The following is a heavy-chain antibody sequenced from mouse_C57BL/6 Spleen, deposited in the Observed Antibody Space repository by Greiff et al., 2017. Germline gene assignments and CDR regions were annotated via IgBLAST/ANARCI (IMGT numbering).Heavy chain of an antibody. V-gene: IGHV5-9-1*02. CDR1: GFTFSSYA. D-gene: IGHD1-1*01. CDR2: ISSGGDYI. CDR3: TRDYGSSYVYYAMDY. J-gene: IGHJ4*01. Sequence: EVKLVESGEGLVKPGGSLKLSCAASGFTFSSYAMSWVRQTPEKRLEWVAYISSGGDYIYYADTVKGRFTISRDNARNTLYLQMSSLKSEDTAMYYCTRDYGSSYVYYAMDYWGQGTSVTVSS.